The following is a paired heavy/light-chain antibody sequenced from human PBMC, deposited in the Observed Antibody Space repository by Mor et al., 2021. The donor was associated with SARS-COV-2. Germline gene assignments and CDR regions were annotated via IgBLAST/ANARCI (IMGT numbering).Heavy chain of an antibody. Sequence: QVQLVESGGGVVQPGGSLRLSCAGSGFTFRTTGTHWVRQAPGQGLEWVAVMSDDGSDTLYADSVKGRFTVSRDNSKTTIYLQMHSLRVEDTAVYYCAREVYSSGLNYFDPWGLGTLVTVSS. V-gene: IGHV3-30*19. D-gene: IGHD6-19*01. CDR1: GFTFRTTG. CDR2: MSDDGSDT. J-gene: IGHJ5*02. CDR3: AREVYSSGLNYFDP.
Light chain of an antibody. J-gene: IGLJ3*02. V-gene: IGLV1-40*01. CDR2: GNS. CDR3: QSYDKSLRAWV. Sequence: QSVLTQPPSVSGAPGQRVTISCTGSSSNIGAAGNDVHWYQQFPGTAPKLLIQGNSNRPSGVPDRFSGSKFGTSASLAITGLQDEDEANYYCQSYDKSLRAWVFGGGTKLTVL. CDR1: SSNIGAAGND.